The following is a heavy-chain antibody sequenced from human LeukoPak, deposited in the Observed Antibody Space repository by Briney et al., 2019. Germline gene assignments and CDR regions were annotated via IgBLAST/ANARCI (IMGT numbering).Heavy chain of an antibody. CDR1: GFTFSSYG. D-gene: IGHD3-9*01. CDR3: AKDRLTVVTTYYYYGMDV. Sequence: AGGSLRLSCAASGFTFSSYGMHWVRQAPGKGLEWVAVIPYDGSNKYYIDSVKGRFTISRDNSKNTLYLQMNSLRAEDTAVYYCAKDRLTVVTTYYYYGMDVWGQGTTVTVSS. CDR2: IPYDGSNK. J-gene: IGHJ6*02. V-gene: IGHV3-30*18.